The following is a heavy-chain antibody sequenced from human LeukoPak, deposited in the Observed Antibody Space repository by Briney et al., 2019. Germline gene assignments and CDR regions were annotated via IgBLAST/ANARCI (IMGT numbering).Heavy chain of an antibody. Sequence: GGSLRLSCAASEFSFSNYAMSWVRQAPGKGLEWVSAISGSGGSTYYADSVRGRFTISRDNSKNTLFLQMNSLRAEDTAVYYCAINAGQWLVPFDYWGQGTLVTVSS. D-gene: IGHD6-19*01. CDR3: AINAGQWLVPFDY. CDR1: EFSFSNYA. CDR2: ISGSGGST. V-gene: IGHV3-23*01. J-gene: IGHJ4*02.